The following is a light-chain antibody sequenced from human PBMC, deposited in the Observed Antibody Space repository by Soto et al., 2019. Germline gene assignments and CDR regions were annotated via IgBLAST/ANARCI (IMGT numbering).Light chain of an antibody. V-gene: IGKV1-5*01. CDR1: QTISNW. Sequence: DIQLTQSPATLSASVGDRVTITCRASQTISNWLAWYQQRPGKAPQLLISDASRLESGVPSRFSGSGSGTEFTLTISILQPDDSATYDCQQYKSYTPRTFGQGTKVDIK. CDR2: DAS. CDR3: QQYKSYTPRT. J-gene: IGKJ1*01.